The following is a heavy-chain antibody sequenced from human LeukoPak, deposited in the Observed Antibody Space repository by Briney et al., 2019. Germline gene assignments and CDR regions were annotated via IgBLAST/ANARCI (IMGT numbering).Heavy chain of an antibody. CDR3: ATSTGMVAATHY. D-gene: IGHD2-15*01. J-gene: IGHJ4*02. CDR2: INRDGSS. V-gene: IGHV4-34*01. Sequence: PSETLSLTCDVSGGSLTGYYWSWVRQPPGKGLEWIGEINRDGSSYYNPSLKSRVTISVDRSKNQFSLKLSSVTAADTAVYYCATSTGMVAATHYWGQGTLVTVSS. CDR1: GGSLTGYY.